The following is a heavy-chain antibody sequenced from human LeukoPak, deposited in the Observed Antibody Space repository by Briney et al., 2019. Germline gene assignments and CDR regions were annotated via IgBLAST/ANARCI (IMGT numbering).Heavy chain of an antibody. CDR3: ARDRYYYDSSFDY. D-gene: IGHD3-22*01. CDR1: GGTFSSYA. Sequence: GSSVKASCKASGGTFSSYAISWVRQAPGQGLEWMGGIIPIFGTANYAQKFQGRVTITTDESTSTAYMELSSLRSEDTAVYYCARDRYYYDSSFDYWGQGTLVTVSS. J-gene: IGHJ4*02. V-gene: IGHV1-69*05. CDR2: IIPIFGTA.